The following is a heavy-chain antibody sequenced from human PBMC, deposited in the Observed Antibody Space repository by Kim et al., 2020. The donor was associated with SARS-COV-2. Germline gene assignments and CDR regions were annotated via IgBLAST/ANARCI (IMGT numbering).Heavy chain of an antibody. Sequence: GESLKISCKGSGYSFTSYWISWVRQMPGKGLEWMGRIDPSDSYTNYSPSFQGHVTISADKSISTAYLQWSSLKASDTAMYYCATLWFGEDPIDYWGQGTLVTVSS. J-gene: IGHJ4*02. CDR3: ATLWFGEDPIDY. CDR1: GYSFTSYW. V-gene: IGHV5-10-1*01. CDR2: IDPSDSYT. D-gene: IGHD3-10*01.